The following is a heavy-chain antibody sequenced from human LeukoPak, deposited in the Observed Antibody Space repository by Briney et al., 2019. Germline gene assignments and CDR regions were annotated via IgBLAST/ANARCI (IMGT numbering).Heavy chain of an antibody. CDR1: GGTFSSYA. CDR3: ARASTVVTPPYYFDY. D-gene: IGHD4-23*01. V-gene: IGHV1-69*13. Sequence: ASVKVSCKASGGTFSSYAISWVRQAPGQGLEWMGGIIPIFGTANYAQKFQGRVTITADESTSTAYMELSNLRSEDTAVYYCARASTVVTPPYYFDYWGQGTLVTVSS. J-gene: IGHJ4*02. CDR2: IIPIFGTA.